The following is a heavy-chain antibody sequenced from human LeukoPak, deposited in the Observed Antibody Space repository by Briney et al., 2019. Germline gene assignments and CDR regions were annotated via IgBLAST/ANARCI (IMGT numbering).Heavy chain of an antibody. CDR1: GGSISSGGYY. V-gene: IGHV4-31*03. CDR3: ARMSSYYYYMDV. J-gene: IGHJ6*03. Sequence: KTSQTLSLTCTVSGGSISSGGYYWSWIPQHPGKGLEWIGYIYYSGSTYYNPSLKSRVTISVDTSKNQFSLKLSSVTAADTAVYYCARMSSYYYYMDVWGKGTTVTVSS. CDR2: IYYSGST. D-gene: IGHD6-6*01.